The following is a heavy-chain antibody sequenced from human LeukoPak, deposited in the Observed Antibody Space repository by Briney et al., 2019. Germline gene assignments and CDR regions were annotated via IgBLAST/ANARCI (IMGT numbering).Heavy chain of an antibody. CDR2: IYYTGGT. CDR1: GGFLISTNSY. D-gene: IGHD3-3*01. Sequence: PSESLSLTCVVSGGFLISTNSYWLWIRQPPGKGLEWIGSIYYTGGTYYNPSLKSRVTIAADSSKNEVSLEMSYVTAADTALYYCARGLNYGGSGYYFDSWGQGTLVTVSS. J-gene: IGHJ4*02. CDR3: ARGLNYGGSGYYFDS. V-gene: IGHV4-39*01.